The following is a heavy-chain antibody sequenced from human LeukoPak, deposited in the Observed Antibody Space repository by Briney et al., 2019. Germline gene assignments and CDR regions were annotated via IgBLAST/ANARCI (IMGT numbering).Heavy chain of an antibody. D-gene: IGHD3-10*01. CDR1: ADSIRNNY. CDR3: ARVGGSGSYYYGMDG. CDR2: IYYNGNT. Sequence: SETLSFTCTGAADSIRNNYWSWIRQPPGSGLVWIGDIYYNGNTNYKSFVKSRTTISLDTSKSQFSLNLRSVTAADTALYYCARVGGSGSYYYGMDGWGQGTTVTVSS. J-gene: IGHJ6*02. V-gene: IGHV4-59*01.